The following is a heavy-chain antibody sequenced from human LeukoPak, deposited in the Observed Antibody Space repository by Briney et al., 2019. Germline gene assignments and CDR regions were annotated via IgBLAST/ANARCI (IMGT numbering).Heavy chain of an antibody. J-gene: IGHJ4*02. D-gene: IGHD1-26*01. V-gene: IGHV4-59*01. Sequence: SETLSLTCTVSGGSISSYYWSWIRQPPGKGLEWIGYIYYSGSTNYNPSLKSRVTISVDTSKNQFSLKLSSVTAADTAVYYCARSPSGSYSLLDYWDQGTLVTVSS. CDR3: ARSPSGSYSLLDY. CDR2: IYYSGST. CDR1: GGSISSYY.